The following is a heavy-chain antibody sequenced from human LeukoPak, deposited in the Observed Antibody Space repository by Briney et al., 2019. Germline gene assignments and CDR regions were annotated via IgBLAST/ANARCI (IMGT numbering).Heavy chain of an antibody. CDR2: ISSSSSYI. CDR3: ARETIYSGYEIAYFDY. D-gene: IGHD5-12*01. CDR1: GFTFSSYS. V-gene: IGHV3-21*01. J-gene: IGHJ4*02. Sequence: KTGGSLRLSCEGSGFTFSSYSMNWVRQAPGKGLEWVSSISSSSSYIYYADSVKGRFTISRDNAKNSLYLQMNSLRAEDTAVYYCARETIYSGYEIAYFDYWGQGTLVTVSS.